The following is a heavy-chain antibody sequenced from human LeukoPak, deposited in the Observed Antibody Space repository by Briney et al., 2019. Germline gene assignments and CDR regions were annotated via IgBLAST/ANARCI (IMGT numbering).Heavy chain of an antibody. J-gene: IGHJ4*02. CDR3: ARQNCNYLQHPDEFDY. Sequence: SETLSHTSTVPGGSITSRNYYSGWIRQPPGKGLESPVYIYSNASTDGNPSLKSQVNISVDTSKNRFSVKLTSVTAADRAVYYCARQNCNYLQHPDEFDYWGQGTLVTVSS. CDR2: IYSNAST. CDR1: GGSITSRNYY. V-gene: IGHV4-39*01. D-gene: IGHD2/OR15-2a*01.